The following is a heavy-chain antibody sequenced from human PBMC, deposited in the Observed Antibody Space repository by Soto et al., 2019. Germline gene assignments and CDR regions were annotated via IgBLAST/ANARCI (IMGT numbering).Heavy chain of an antibody. CDR3: ATADGIQKGGLWFGELLSSFDY. V-gene: IGHV1-24*01. CDR1: GYTLTELS. D-gene: IGHD3-10*01. CDR2: FDPEDGET. Sequence: ASVKVSCKVSGYTLTELSMHWVRQAPGKGLEWMGGFDPEDGETIYAQKFQGRVTMTEDTSTDTAYMELSSLRSEDTAVYYCATADGIQKGGLWFGELLSSFDYWGQGTLVTVSS. J-gene: IGHJ4*02.